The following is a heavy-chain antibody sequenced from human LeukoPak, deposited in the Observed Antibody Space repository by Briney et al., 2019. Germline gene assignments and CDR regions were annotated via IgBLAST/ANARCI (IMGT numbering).Heavy chain of an antibody. Sequence: GGSLRLSCAASGFTFSTYAVNWVRQAPGKGLEWVSAISSSGGTTYYADSVKGRFSISRDNSKNTLYLRMNSLRAEDTAVYYCATSSVDGTFSFFDPWGQGSLVTVSS. D-gene: IGHD2/OR15-2a*01. V-gene: IGHV3-23*01. CDR2: ISSSGGTT. J-gene: IGHJ5*02. CDR1: GFTFSTYA. CDR3: ATSSVDGTFSFFDP.